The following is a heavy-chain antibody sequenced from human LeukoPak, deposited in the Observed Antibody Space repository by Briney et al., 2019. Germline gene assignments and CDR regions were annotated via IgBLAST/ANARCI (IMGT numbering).Heavy chain of an antibody. CDR1: GFTFSSYE. J-gene: IGHJ4*02. Sequence: PGGSLRLSCAASGFTFSSYEMNWVRQAPGKGLEWVSYISTSGSPIYYGNSVKGRFTISRDNAKNSLYLQMNSLRAVDTALYYCARRGFYDTSGYLFDHWGQGTLVTVSS. D-gene: IGHD3-22*01. V-gene: IGHV3-48*03. CDR3: ARRGFYDTSGYLFDH. CDR2: ISTSGSPI.